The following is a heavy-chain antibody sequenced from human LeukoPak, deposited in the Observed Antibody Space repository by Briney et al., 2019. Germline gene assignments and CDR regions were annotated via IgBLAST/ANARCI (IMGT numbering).Heavy chain of an antibody. D-gene: IGHD5-12*01. CDR2: IYDSGST. CDR3: AAHTAGRGSGY. V-gene: IGHV4-59*12. CDR1: VASISSYY. J-gene: IGHJ4*02. Sequence: SETLSLTCSVSVASISSYYWSWIRPPPGRGLEWIGHIYDSGSTKYNPSLKSRVTISVDSSKNQSSLTRSSVTAADTAVYYCAAHTAGRGSGYWGQGILVAVSS.